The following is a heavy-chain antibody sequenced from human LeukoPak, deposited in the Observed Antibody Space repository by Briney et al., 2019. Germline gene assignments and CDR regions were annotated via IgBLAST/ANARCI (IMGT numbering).Heavy chain of an antibody. Sequence: ASVKVSCKVSGYTLTELSMHWVRQAPGKGLEWMGGFDPEDGETIYAQKFQGRVTMTEDTSTDTAYMELSSLRSEDTAVYYCATDVIAVAGYSGPLDYWGQGTLVTVSS. CDR2: FDPEDGET. CDR3: ATDVIAVAGYSGPLDY. J-gene: IGHJ4*02. CDR1: GYTLTELS. D-gene: IGHD6-19*01. V-gene: IGHV1-24*01.